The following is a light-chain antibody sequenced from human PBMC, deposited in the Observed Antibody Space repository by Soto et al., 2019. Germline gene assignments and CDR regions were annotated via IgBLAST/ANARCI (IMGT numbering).Light chain of an antibody. CDR1: TSDVGGYNF. Sequence: QSALTQPASVSGSPGQSITISCTGTTSDVGGYNFVSWYQLHPGKAPKLMIFEVSNRPSGVSNRFSGSKSGNTASLTISGHQAEDEDDYYCSSDTSSGTRVFGTGTKLTVL. J-gene: IGLJ1*01. V-gene: IGLV2-14*01. CDR3: SSDTSSGTRV. CDR2: EVS.